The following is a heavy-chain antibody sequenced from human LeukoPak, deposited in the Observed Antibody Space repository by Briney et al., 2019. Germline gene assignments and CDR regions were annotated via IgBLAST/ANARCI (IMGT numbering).Heavy chain of an antibody. J-gene: IGHJ5*02. CDR3: ARYEAAAGNWFDP. D-gene: IGHD6-13*01. Sequence: ASVKVSCKASGGTFSSYAINWVRQAPGQGLEWMGRIIPIFGIANYAQKFQGRVTITADKSTSTAYMELSSPRSEDTAVYYCARYEAAAGNWFDPWGQGTLVTVSS. CDR2: IIPIFGIA. V-gene: IGHV1-69*04. CDR1: GGTFSSYA.